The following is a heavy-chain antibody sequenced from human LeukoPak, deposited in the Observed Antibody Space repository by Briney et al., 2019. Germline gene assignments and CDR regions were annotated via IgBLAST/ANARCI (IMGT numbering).Heavy chain of an antibody. Sequence: GGSLRLSCAASGFTFRSYWMHWVRQAPGKGLVWVSRINIDGSSGSYADSVEGRFTISRDNSKNTLYLQMNSLRAEDTAVYYCARDFGGVWGQGTTVTVSS. D-gene: IGHD2-15*01. CDR2: INIDGSSG. CDR1: GFTFRSYW. CDR3: ARDFGGV. V-gene: IGHV3-74*01. J-gene: IGHJ6*02.